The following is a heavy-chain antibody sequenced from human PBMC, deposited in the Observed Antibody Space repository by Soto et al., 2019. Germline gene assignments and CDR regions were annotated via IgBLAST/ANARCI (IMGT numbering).Heavy chain of an antibody. D-gene: IGHD2-15*01. J-gene: IGHJ6*02. CDR3: ASANCSGGSCYGYYYYYYGMDV. CDR2: INPNSGGT. CDR1: GYTFTGYY. V-gene: IGHV1-2*02. Sequence: QAQLVQSGAEVKKPGASVKVSCKASGYTFTGYYMHWVRQAPGQGLEWMGWINPNSGGTNYAQKFQGRVTMTRDTSISTAYMELSRLRSDDTAVYYCASANCSGGSCYGYYYYYYGMDVWGQGTTVTVSS.